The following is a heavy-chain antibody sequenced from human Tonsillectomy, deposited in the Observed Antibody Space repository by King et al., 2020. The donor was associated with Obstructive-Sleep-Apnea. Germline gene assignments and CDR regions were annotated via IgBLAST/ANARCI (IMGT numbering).Heavy chain of an antibody. CDR3: ARHGYNYGVYYYGMDV. D-gene: IGHD5-24*01. CDR1: GGSISSYY. Sequence: VQLQESGPGLVKPSETLSLTCTVSGGSISSYYCSWSRQPPGKGLEWIWYIYYSGSTHYHPSLKSRVTISVDTSKNQFSLKLSSVTAADTAVYYCARHGYNYGVYYYGMDVWGQGTTVTVSS. V-gene: IGHV4-59*08. CDR2: IYYSGST. J-gene: IGHJ6*02.